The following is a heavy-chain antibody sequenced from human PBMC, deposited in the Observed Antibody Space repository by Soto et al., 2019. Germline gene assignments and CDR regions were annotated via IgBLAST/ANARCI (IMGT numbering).Heavy chain of an antibody. CDR3: ARSLDSSGFYFSNC. CDR2: IHHTGST. CDR1: GGFISSYY. J-gene: IGHJ4*02. D-gene: IGHD3-22*01. V-gene: IGHV4-59*01. Sequence: ETLSLTCTVSGGFISSYYWSWIRQSPGKGLELIGYIHHTGSTNYNPSLKSRVTMSLDTSRNQFSLKLYSVTAADTAVYYCARSLDSSGFYFSNCWGQGTLVTVSS.